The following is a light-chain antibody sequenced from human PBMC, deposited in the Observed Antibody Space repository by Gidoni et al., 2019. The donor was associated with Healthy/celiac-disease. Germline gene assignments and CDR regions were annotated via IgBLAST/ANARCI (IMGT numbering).Light chain of an antibody. J-gene: IGLJ2*01. CDR2: DVS. V-gene: IGLV2-14*03. Sequence: QSPLTPPASVSGSPGQAITISCPGTSSDVGGYNYVSCYQQHPGKDPNLMIYDVSNRPSGVANRFFGGTSGNKASLTIFGVEAEEEDDYYCSSYTSSSTIGVVFGGGTKLTVL. CDR1: SSDVGGYNY. CDR3: SSYTSSSTIGVV.